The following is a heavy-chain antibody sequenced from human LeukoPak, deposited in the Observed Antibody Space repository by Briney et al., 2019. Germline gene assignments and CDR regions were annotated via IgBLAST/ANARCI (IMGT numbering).Heavy chain of an antibody. CDR1: GFTFSNAW. CDR3: TTDLEVAGTVDY. V-gene: IGHV3-15*01. D-gene: IGHD6-19*01. Sequence: GGSLRLSCAASGFTFSNAWMSWVRQAPGKGLEWVGRIKSKTDGGTTDYAAPVKGRFTISRDDSKNTLYLQMDSLKTEDTAVYYCTTDLEVAGTVDYWGQGTLVTVSS. CDR2: IKSKTDGGTT. J-gene: IGHJ4*02.